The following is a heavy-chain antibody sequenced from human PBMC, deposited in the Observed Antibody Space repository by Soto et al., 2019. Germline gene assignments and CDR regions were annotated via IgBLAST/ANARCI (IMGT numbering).Heavy chain of an antibody. CDR3: ARFDYAQLFDY. V-gene: IGHV4-39*01. CDR1: GGSISSNSHY. Sequence: SETLSLTCTVSGGSISSNSHYWGWIRQPPGKGLEWIGSIYYSGSTYYNPSLKSRVTISVDTSKNQFSLKLSSVTAADTAVYYCARFDYAQLFDYWGQGTLVTVSS. J-gene: IGHJ4*02. D-gene: IGHD3-16*01. CDR2: IYYSGST.